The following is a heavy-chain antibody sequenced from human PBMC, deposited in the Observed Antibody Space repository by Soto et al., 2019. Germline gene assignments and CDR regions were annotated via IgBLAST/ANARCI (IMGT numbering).Heavy chain of an antibody. V-gene: IGHV1-69*04. Sequence: SVKVSCKASGATFSSYTISWVRQAPGQGLEWMGRIIPILGIANYAQKLQGRVTITADKSTSTAYMELSSLRSEDTAVYYCARELITMVRGVIKTYYYYGMDVWG. CDR1: GATFSSYT. CDR2: IIPILGIA. D-gene: IGHD3-10*01. J-gene: IGHJ6*02. CDR3: ARELITMVRGVIKTYYYYGMDV.